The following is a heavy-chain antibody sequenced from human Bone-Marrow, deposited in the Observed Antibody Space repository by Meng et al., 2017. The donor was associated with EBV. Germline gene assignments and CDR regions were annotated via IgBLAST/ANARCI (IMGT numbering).Heavy chain of an antibody. D-gene: IGHD2/OR15-2a*01. CDR3: ARERPRISTARPYYFDY. Sequence: HVPLEQWGACMLEPSETLSLTRAVSGGCFSGYYWSWIRQPPGKGLEWIGEINHSGSTNYNPSLKSRITVSVDTSKNQFSLKLSSVTAADTAVYYCARERPRISTARPYYFDYWGQGTLVTVSS. CDR2: INHSGST. J-gene: IGHJ4*02. V-gene: IGHV4-34*01. CDR1: GGCFSGYY.